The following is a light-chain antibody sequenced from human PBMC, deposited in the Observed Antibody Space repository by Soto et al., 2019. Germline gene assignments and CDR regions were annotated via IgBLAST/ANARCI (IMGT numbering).Light chain of an antibody. Sequence: EIVMTQSPATLSVSPGDRANLSCRASQSVSSNLAWYQQKPGQAPRLLIYGASSRATGIPARFSGSGSGTEFTLTISSLQSEDFAVYYCQQYNKWPPYTFGQGTKLEIK. CDR3: QQYNKWPPYT. CDR1: QSVSSN. V-gene: IGKV3-15*01. J-gene: IGKJ2*01. CDR2: GAS.